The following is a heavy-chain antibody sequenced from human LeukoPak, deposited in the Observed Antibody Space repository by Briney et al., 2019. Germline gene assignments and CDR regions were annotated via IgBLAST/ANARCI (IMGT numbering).Heavy chain of an antibody. Sequence: GGSLRLSCAASGFTFSSYSMNWVCQAPGKGLEWVSSISSSSSYIYYADSVKGRFTISRDNAKNSLYLQMNSLRAEDTAVYYCALMVRGVGLLYWGQGTLVTVSS. D-gene: IGHD3-10*01. V-gene: IGHV3-21*01. CDR1: GFTFSSYS. J-gene: IGHJ4*02. CDR3: ALMVRGVGLLY. CDR2: ISSSSSYI.